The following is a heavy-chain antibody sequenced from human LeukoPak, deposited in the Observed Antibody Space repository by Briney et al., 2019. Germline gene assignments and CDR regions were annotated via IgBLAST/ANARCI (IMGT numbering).Heavy chain of an antibody. CDR2: IYYSGST. Sequence: SETLSLTCTVSSGSISSSNYYWGWIRQPPGQGMEWIGTIYYSGSTHYNPSLKSRITISVDTSKNQFSLKLASVTAADTAVYYCASLYSGSYDTGSFDYFNYWGQGTLVTVSS. D-gene: IGHD1-26*01. CDR3: ASLYSGSYDTGSFDYFNY. J-gene: IGHJ4*02. V-gene: IGHV4-39*01. CDR1: SGSISSSNYY.